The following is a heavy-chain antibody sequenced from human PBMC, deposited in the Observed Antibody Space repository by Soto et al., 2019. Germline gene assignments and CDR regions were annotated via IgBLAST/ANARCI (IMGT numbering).Heavy chain of an antibody. CDR1: GFTFSSYA. V-gene: IGHV3-30-3*01. D-gene: IGHD6-13*01. Sequence: GGSLRLSCAASGFTFSSYAMHWVRQAPGKGQEWVAVISYDGSNKYYADSVKGRFTISRDNSKNTLYLQMNSLRAEDTAVCYCASAAAAGTPPSSGGQGPLLTVSS. CDR2: ISYDGSNK. J-gene: IGHJ4*02. CDR3: ASAAAAGTPPSS.